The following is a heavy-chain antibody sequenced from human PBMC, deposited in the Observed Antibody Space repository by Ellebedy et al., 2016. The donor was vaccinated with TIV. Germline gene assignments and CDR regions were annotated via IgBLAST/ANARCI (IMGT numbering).Heavy chain of an antibody. V-gene: IGHV1-69*13. J-gene: IGHJ6*03. CDR2: IIPIFGTA. D-gene: IGHD5-18*01. Sequence: SVKVSXXASGYTFTSYGISWVRQAPGQGLEWMGGIIPIFGTANYAQKFQGRVTITADESTSTAYMELSSLRSEDTAVYYCARDPGYSYGYDVYYYYYMDVWGKGTTVTVSS. CDR1: GYTFTSYG. CDR3: ARDPGYSYGYDVYYYYYMDV.